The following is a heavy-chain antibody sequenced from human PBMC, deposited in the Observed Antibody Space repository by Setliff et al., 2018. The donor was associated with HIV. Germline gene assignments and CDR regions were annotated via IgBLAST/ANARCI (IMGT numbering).Heavy chain of an antibody. CDR2: IYYSGSI. CDR3: ARQIGGGYWALDY. J-gene: IGHJ4*02. V-gene: IGHV4-39*01. Sequence: PSETLSLTCTVSGGSISSGGYWWAWIRQPPGKELEWIGSIYYSGSIHYNLSLKSRVTMSVDTSKKQFSLNLTSMCAADTAVYYCARQIGGGYWALDYWGQGTLVTVSS. CDR1: GGSISSGGYW. D-gene: IGHD3-22*01.